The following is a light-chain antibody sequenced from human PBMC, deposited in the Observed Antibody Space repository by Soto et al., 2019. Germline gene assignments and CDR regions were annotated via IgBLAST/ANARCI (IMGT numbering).Light chain of an antibody. V-gene: IGLV1-40*01. CDR2: GNT. Sequence: QSVLTQPPSVSGAPGQRVTISCTGSRSNIGAGYDVHWYQQVPGRAPKLLIYGNTNRPSGVPDRFSGSKSGTSASLAITGLQAEDEADYYCQSYDNSLSGYVFGTGTKVTVL. J-gene: IGLJ1*01. CDR3: QSYDNSLSGYV. CDR1: RSNIGAGYD.